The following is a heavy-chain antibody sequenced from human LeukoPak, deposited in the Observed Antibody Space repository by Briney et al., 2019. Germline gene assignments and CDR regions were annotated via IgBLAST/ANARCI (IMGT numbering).Heavy chain of an antibody. D-gene: IGHD1-26*01. V-gene: IGHV3-48*01. CDR2: ITSTGRTI. J-gene: IGHJ4*02. CDR1: GFTFSSYS. CDR3: AKGLRDPTDYGRVDY. Sequence: PGGSLRLSCAASGFTFSSYSMNWVRQAPGKGLEWVSYITSTGRTIYYADSVKGRFTISRDNSKNTLYLQMNSLRVEDTAVYYCAKGLRDPTDYGRVDYWGQGTLVTVSS.